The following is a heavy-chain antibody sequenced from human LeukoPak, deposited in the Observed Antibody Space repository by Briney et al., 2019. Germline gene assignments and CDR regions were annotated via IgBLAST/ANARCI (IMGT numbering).Heavy chain of an antibody. D-gene: IGHD5-18*01. V-gene: IGHV4-59*01. J-gene: IGHJ6*03. CDR1: GGSISSYY. CDR3: ARAPERWYSYGSYTYYYMDV. CDR2: ISYSGST. Sequence: SETLPLTFTGSGGSISSYYWNWIRPPPGKGLEGIGFISYSGSTNYKLSLESRVTISVDTSKNQLSLKVSSVTAADTTVYYCARAPERWYSYGSYTYYYMDVWGKGTTVTVSS.